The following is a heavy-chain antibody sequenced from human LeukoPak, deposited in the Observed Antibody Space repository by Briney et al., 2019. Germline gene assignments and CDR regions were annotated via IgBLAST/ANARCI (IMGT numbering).Heavy chain of an antibody. Sequence: WASVKVSCKASGYTFTSYYMHWVRQAPGQGLEWMGIINPSGGSTSYAQKFQGRVTMTRDMSTSTVYMELSSLRSEDTAVYYCARDPVPGGNGTTGYYFDYWGQGTLVTVSS. D-gene: IGHD1-7*01. CDR1: GYTFTSYY. J-gene: IGHJ4*02. V-gene: IGHV1-46*01. CDR3: ARDPVPGGNGTTGYYFDY. CDR2: INPSGGST.